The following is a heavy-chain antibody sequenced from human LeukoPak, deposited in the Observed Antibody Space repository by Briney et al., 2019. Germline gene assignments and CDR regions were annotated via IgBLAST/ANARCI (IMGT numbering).Heavy chain of an antibody. V-gene: IGHV3-11*06. CDR3: ARVAGGYSGYDSIDY. CDR2: ISSSSYT. CDR1: GFTFSDYY. Sequence: PGGSLRLSCAASGFTFSDYYMSWIRQAPGKGLEWVSYISSSSYTNYADSVKGRFTISRDNAKNSLYLQMNSLRAEDTAVYYCARVAGGYSGYDSIDYWGQGTLVTVSS. D-gene: IGHD5-12*01. J-gene: IGHJ4*02.